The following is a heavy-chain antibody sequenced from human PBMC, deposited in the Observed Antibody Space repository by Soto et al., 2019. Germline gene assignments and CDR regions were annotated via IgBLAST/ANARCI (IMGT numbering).Heavy chain of an antibody. V-gene: IGHV3-15*01. CDR2: IKSKPDGGAT. J-gene: IGHJ6*02. Sequence: KPGGSLRLSCAASGFIFSNAWMSWVRQAPGKGLEWVGRIKSKPDGGATDYAAPVRGRFTISRDDPKNTLYVQMNSLKTEDTAVYYCTTGPGPYCPKSPCPYYYYGLDVWGQGTTVTVSS. D-gene: IGHD2-8*01. CDR1: GFIFSNAW. CDR3: TTGPGPYCPKSPCPYYYYGLDV.